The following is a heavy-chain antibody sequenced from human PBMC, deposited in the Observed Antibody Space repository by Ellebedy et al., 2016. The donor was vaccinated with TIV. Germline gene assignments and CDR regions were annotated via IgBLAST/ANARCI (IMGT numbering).Heavy chain of an antibody. CDR3: ARVNENGGTRLDH. V-gene: IGHV4-59*01. J-gene: IGHJ4*02. Sequence: SETLSLXCTVSGGSISSYYWSWIRQPPGKGLEWIGYIYYSGSTNYNPSLKSRVTISVDTSKNQFSLKLSSVTAADTAVYYCARVNENGGTRLDHWGQGILVTVSS. CDR2: IYYSGST. CDR1: GGSISSYY. D-gene: IGHD2-8*01.